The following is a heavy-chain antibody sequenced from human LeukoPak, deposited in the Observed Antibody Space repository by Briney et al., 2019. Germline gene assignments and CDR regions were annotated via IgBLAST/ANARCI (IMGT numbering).Heavy chain of an antibody. CDR3: ARGWNYGSGSFLYSDY. D-gene: IGHD3-10*01. V-gene: IGHV4-34*01. J-gene: IGHJ4*02. Sequence: SETLSLTCAVYGGSFGGYYWSWIRQPPGKGLEWIGEINHSGSTNYNPSLKSRVTISVDTSKNQFSLKLSSVTAADTAVYYCARGWNYGSGSFLYSDYWGQGTLVTVSS. CDR2: INHSGST. CDR1: GGSFGGYY.